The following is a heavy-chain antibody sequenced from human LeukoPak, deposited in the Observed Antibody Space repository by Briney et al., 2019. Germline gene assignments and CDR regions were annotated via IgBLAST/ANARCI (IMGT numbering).Heavy chain of an antibody. Sequence: GASLRLSCAASGFTFSSYAMSRVRQAPGKGLEWVSAISGSGGSTYYADSVKGRFTISRDNSKNTLYLQMNSLRAEDTAVYYCAKDGGYSYGQYYFDYWGQGTLVTVSS. CDR2: ISGSGGST. D-gene: IGHD5-18*01. J-gene: IGHJ4*02. CDR1: GFTFSSYA. CDR3: AKDGGYSYGQYYFDY. V-gene: IGHV3-23*01.